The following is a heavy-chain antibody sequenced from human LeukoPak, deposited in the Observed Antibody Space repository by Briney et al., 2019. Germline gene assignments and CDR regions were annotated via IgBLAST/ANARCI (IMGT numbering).Heavy chain of an antibody. Sequence: VASVRVSCKASGYSFTSNVISWVRQAPGQGLEWMGWISAYNGNTNYAQRLQGRVTMTTDTSTSTAYTELRSLRSDDPAVYYCAREGGYYYGSGSYYYWGQGTLVTVSS. CDR1: GYSFTSNV. D-gene: IGHD3-10*01. V-gene: IGHV1-18*01. CDR2: ISAYNGNT. CDR3: AREGGYYYGSGSYYY. J-gene: IGHJ4*02.